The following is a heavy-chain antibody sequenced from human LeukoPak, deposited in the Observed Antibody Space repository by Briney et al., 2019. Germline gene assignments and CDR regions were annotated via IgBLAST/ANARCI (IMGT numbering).Heavy chain of an antibody. D-gene: IGHD6-6*01. CDR1: GGSFSGYY. Sequence: SETLSLTCAVYGGSFSGYYWSWIRQPPGKGLEWIGEINHSGSTNYNPSLKSRVTISVDTSKNQFSLKLSSVTAADTPVYYCARSSEIEYSSSLWWQYYYYYMDVWGKGTTVTVSS. CDR2: INHSGST. CDR3: ARSSEIEYSSSLWWQYYYYYMDV. J-gene: IGHJ6*03. V-gene: IGHV4-34*01.